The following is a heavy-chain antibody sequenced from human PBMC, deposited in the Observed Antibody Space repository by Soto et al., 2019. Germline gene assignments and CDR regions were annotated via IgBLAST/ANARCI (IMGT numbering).Heavy chain of an antibody. CDR3: ARHVSVRDFEYYFDQ. CDR1: GDSISSSVYY. V-gene: IGHV4-39*01. D-gene: IGHD2-21*02. CDR2: IDYSGST. Sequence: QLHMQESGPGPVKPSETLSLTCTVSGDSISSSVYYWAWIRQPPGKGLEWIGNIDYSGSTYYNPSLKSRVAFSVYTSKNQFSLKVTSVTAADTAVYYCARHVSVRDFEYYFDQWGQGTLVTVSS. J-gene: IGHJ4*02.